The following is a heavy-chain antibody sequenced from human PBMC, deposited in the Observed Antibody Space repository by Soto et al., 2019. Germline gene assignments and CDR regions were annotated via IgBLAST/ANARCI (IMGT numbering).Heavy chain of an antibody. CDR3: ARVPDY. CDR2: MYHSGST. CDR1: GGSISTYY. J-gene: IGHJ4*02. Sequence: SETLSLTCTLSGGSISTYYWSWIRQPPGKGLEWIVYMYHSGSTYYNPSLKSRVTISIDRSKNQFSLKLSSVTAADTSVYYCARVPDYWGQGILVTVS. V-gene: IGHV4-59*12. D-gene: IGHD2-2*01.